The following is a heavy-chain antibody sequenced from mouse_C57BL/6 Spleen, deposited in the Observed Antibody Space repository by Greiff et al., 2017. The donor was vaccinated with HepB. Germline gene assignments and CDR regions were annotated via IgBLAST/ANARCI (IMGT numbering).Heavy chain of an antibody. D-gene: IGHD1-1*01. V-gene: IGHV5-16*01. CDR1: GFTFSDYY. J-gene: IGHJ2*01. CDR3: ARFLYYYGSPYYFDY. CDR2: INYDGSST. Sequence: EVKLMESEGGLVQPGSSMKLSCTASGFTFSDYYMAWVRQVPEKGLEWVANINYDGSSTYYLDSLKSRFIISRDNAKNILYLQMSSLKSEDTATYYCARFLYYYGSPYYFDYWGQGTTLTVSS.